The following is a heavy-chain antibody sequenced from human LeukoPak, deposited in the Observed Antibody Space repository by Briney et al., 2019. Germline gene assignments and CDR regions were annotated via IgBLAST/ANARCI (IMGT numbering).Heavy chain of an antibody. J-gene: IGHJ5*02. V-gene: IGHV4-59*08. Sequence: SETLSLTCTVSGGSISSYYWSWIRQPPGKGLEWIGYIYYSGSTNYNPSLKSRVTISVDTSKNQFSLKLSSVTAADTAVYYCARRGLVRPRNWFDPWGQGTLVTVSS. CDR3: ARRGLVRPRNWFDP. CDR1: GGSISSYY. D-gene: IGHD3-16*01. CDR2: IYYSGST.